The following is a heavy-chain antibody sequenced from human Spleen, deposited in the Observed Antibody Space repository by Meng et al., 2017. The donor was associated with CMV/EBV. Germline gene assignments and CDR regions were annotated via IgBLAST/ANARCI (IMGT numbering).Heavy chain of an antibody. Sequence: GGSLRLSCAASGFTFSSYSMNWVRQAPGKGLEWVSSISSSSSYIYYADSVKGRFTISRDNAKNSLYLQMNSLRAEDTAVYYCAREMYYDFWSGWTYYYYGMDVWGQGTTVTVSS. CDR1: GFTFSSYS. J-gene: IGHJ6*02. D-gene: IGHD3-3*01. CDR2: ISSSSSYI. CDR3: AREMYYDFWSGWTYYYYGMDV. V-gene: IGHV3-21*01.